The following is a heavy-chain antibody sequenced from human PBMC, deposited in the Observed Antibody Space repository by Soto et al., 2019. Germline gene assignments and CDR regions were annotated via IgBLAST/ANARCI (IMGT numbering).Heavy chain of an antibody. J-gene: IGHJ6*02. CDR2: INHSGST. Sequence: LSLTCAVYGGSFSAYHWSWIRQPPGKGLEWIGEINHSGSTKYNPSLKSRVTISVDTSKNQFSLKLSSVTAADTAVYYCARGMGAENTFYYYFGMDVWGQGTTVTVSS. D-gene: IGHD3-16*01. V-gene: IGHV4-34*01. CDR3: ARGMGAENTFYYYFGMDV. CDR1: GGSFSAYH.